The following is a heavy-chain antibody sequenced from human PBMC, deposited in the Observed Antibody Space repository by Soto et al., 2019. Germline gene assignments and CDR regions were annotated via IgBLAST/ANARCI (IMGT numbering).Heavy chain of an antibody. V-gene: IGHV4-34*01. Sequence: SETLSLTCAVYGGSFSGYYWSWIRQPPGKGLEWIGEINHSGSTNYNPSLKSRVTISVDTSKNQFSLKLSSVTAADTAVYYCARGEKRGYCSSTSCPHFDYWGQGTLVTVSS. J-gene: IGHJ4*02. D-gene: IGHD2-2*01. CDR2: INHSGST. CDR1: GGSFSGYY. CDR3: ARGEKRGYCSSTSCPHFDY.